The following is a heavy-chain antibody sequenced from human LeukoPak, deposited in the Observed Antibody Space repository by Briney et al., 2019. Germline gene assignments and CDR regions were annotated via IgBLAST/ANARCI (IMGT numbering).Heavy chain of an antibody. J-gene: IGHJ4*02. CDR2: IYYSGST. CDR3: AREAANDGTFDY. CDR1: GGSISSSSYY. D-gene: IGHD2-15*01. Sequence: PSETLSLTCTVSGGSISSSSYYWGWIRQPPGKGLEWTGSIYYSGSTYYNPSLKSRVTISVDTSKNQFSLKLSSVTAADTAVYYCAREAANDGTFDYWGQGTLVTVSS. V-gene: IGHV4-39*02.